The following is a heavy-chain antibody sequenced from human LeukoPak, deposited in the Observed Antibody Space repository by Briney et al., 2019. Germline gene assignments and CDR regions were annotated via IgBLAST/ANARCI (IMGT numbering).Heavy chain of an antibody. Sequence: GGSLRLSCVASGFTFSTYEMKWFRQAPGKGLEWLSYIAGDGSEMYYADSVKGRFTISRDNAKSSVYLQMNSLRADDTAVYYCARRYSSGWPIDYWGQGALVTVSS. CDR3: ARRYSSGWPIDY. J-gene: IGHJ4*02. V-gene: IGHV3-48*03. D-gene: IGHD6-19*01. CDR2: IAGDGSEM. CDR1: GFTFSTYE.